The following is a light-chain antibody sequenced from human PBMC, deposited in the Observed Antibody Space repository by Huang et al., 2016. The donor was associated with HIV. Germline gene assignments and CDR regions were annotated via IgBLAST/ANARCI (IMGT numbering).Light chain of an antibody. Sequence: EIVLTQSPASLALSPGARATLSCRASQSVRNYLAWYQQKPGQAPRLLIFDASNRATDIPSRFSGSGSGTDFTLTISSLEPEDFAVYYCQQRYNWPLTFGGGTKVEIK. CDR2: DAS. V-gene: IGKV3-11*01. J-gene: IGKJ4*01. CDR1: QSVRNY. CDR3: QQRYNWPLT.